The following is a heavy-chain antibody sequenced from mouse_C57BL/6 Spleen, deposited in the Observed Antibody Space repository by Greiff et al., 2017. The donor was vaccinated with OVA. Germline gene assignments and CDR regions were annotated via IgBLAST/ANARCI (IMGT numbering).Heavy chain of an antibody. Sequence: VQLQQSGAALVRPGASVTLSCKASGYTFTDYEMHWVKQTPVHGLEWIGAIDPETGGTAYNQKFKGKAILTADKYSSTAYMELRSLTSEDSAVYYCTRGGTAYYFDYWGQGTTLTVSS. J-gene: IGHJ2*01. CDR1: GYTFTDYE. D-gene: IGHD1-2*01. CDR3: TRGGTAYYFDY. CDR2: IDPETGGT. V-gene: IGHV1-15*01.